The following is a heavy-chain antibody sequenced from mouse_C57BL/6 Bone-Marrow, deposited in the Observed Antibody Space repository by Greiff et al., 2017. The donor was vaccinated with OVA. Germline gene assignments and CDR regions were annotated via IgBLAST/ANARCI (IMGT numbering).Heavy chain of an antibody. CDR2: INYDGSST. D-gene: IGHD1-1*02. V-gene: IGHV5-16*01. Sequence: EVQVVESEGGLVQPGSSMKLSCTASGFTFSDYYMAWVRQVPEKGLEWVANINYDGSSTYYLDSLKSRFLISRANAKNILYLQMSSRKSEDTATYYGARAVLFYWYFDVWGTGTTVTVSS. J-gene: IGHJ1*03. CDR1: GFTFSDYY. CDR3: ARAVLFYWYFDV.